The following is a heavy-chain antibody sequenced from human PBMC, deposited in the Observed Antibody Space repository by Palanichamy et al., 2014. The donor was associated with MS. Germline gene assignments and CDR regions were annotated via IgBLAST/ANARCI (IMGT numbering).Heavy chain of an antibody. Sequence: QVQLQESGPGLVKSSETLSLTCIVSGDSITSYFWSWLRQSAGKELEWIGRISASGFINYNPSLRSRVTMSLDTSKNHFSLTLNSVTAADTALYYCGRDMSTSIDFWGQGIQVTVSS. D-gene: IGHD3-16*01. CDR3: GRDMSTSIDF. J-gene: IGHJ4*02. CDR2: ISASGFI. V-gene: IGHV4-4*07. CDR1: GDSITSYF.